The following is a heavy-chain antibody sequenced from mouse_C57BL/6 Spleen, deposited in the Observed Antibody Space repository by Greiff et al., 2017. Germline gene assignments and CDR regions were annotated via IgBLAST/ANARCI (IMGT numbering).Heavy chain of an antibody. CDR1: GFNIKDDY. D-gene: IGHD1-1*01. J-gene: IGHJ2*01. V-gene: IGHV14-4*01. CDR2: IDPENGDT. Sequence: EVQLQQSGAELVRPGASVKLSCTASGFNIKDDYMHWVKQRPEQGLEWIGWIDPENGDTEYASKFQGKATITADTSSNTAYLQLSSLTSEDTAVYYCTTITTEGYWGQGTTLTVSS. CDR3: TTITTEGY.